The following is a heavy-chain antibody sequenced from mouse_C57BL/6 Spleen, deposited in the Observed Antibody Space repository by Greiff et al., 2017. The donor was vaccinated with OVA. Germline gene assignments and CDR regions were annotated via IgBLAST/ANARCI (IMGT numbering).Heavy chain of an antibody. D-gene: IGHD2-3*01. CDR1: GYSITSGYY. CDR3: ARGYDGYYRWYFDV. Sequence: EVQLQQSGPGLVKPSQSLSLTCSVTGYSITSGYYWNWIRQFPGNKLEWMGYISYDGSNNYNPSLKNRISITRDTSKNQFFLKLNSVTTEDTATYYCARGYDGYYRWYFDVWGTGTTVTVSS. V-gene: IGHV3-6*01. J-gene: IGHJ1*03. CDR2: ISYDGSN.